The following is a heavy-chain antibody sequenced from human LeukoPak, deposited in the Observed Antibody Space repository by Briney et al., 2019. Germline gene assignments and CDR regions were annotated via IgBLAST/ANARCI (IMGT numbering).Heavy chain of an antibody. D-gene: IGHD6-13*01. J-gene: IGHJ4*02. Sequence: GRSLRLSCAASGFTFSSYGMHWVRQAPGKGLEWVSVIYSGGSTYYADSVKGRFTISRHNSKNTLYLQMNSLRAEDTAVYYCARGVAGNDYWGQGTLVTVSS. CDR3: ARGVAGNDY. V-gene: IGHV3-53*04. CDR1: GFTFSSYG. CDR2: IYSGGST.